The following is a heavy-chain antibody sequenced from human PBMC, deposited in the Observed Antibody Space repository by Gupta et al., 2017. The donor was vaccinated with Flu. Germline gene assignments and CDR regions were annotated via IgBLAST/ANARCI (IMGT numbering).Heavy chain of an antibody. CDR1: FSGGG. D-gene: IGHD3-16*01. J-gene: IGHJ4*02. CDR2: IKEDGSAK. Sequence: FSGGGSAWGRQAPGKRVEWVANIKEDGSAKNYVDSLTGRFTVSRDNDKYSQYLQMNSLRVEDTGTSYCTRDSAYDKFDYWGQGTLVTVSS. V-gene: IGHV3-7*01. CDR3: TRDSAYDKFDY.